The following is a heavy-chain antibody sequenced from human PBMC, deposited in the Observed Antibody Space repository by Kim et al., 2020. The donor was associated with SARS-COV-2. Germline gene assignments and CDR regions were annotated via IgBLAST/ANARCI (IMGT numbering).Heavy chain of an antibody. J-gene: IGHJ4*02. D-gene: IGHD6-19*01. Sequence: PSLKSRVTISVDTSKNQFSLKLSSVTAADTAVYYCARVRSGIAVAGRIDYWGQGTLVTVSS. CDR3: ARVRSGIAVAGRIDY. V-gene: IGHV4-34*01.